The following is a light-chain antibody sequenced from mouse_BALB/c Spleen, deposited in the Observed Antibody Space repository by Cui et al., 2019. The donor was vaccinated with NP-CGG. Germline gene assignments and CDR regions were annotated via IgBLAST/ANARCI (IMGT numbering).Light chain of an antibody. Sequence: QAVPTQESAPTTSPGETVTLTCRSSTGAVTTNNYANWVQEKPDHLFTGLIGGTNNRAPGVPARFSGSLIGDKAALTITGAQNEDEAIYFCVLWYNNHWVFGGGTKLTVL. CDR1: TGAVTTNNY. V-gene: IGLV1*01. J-gene: IGLJ1*01. CDR2: GTN. CDR3: VLWYNNHWV.